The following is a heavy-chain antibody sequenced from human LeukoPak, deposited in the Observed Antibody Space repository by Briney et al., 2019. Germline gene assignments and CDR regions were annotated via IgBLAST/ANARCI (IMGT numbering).Heavy chain of an antibody. V-gene: IGHV1-8*01. J-gene: IGHJ4*02. CDR1: GYTFTSYD. CDR2: MNPNSGNT. CDR3: ARGLTYYYDSSGYYYFDY. D-gene: IGHD3-22*01. Sequence: GASVKVSCKASGYTFTSYDINWVRQATGQGLEWMGWMNPNSGNTGYAQKFQGRVTMTRNTSISAAYMELSSLRSEDTAVYYCARGLTYYYDSSGYYYFDYWGQGTLVTVSS.